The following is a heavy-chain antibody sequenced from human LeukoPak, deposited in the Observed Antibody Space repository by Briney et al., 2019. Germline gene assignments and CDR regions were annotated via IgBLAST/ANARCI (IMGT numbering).Heavy chain of an antibody. CDR1: GGSISNYY. D-gene: IGHD6-19*01. V-gene: IGHV4-4*07. CDR2: IYTSAST. Sequence: SETLSLTCTVSGGSISNYYWSWIRQPAGKGLEWIGHIYTSASTNYNPSLKSRVTMSVDTSKNQFSLELNSVTAADTAAYYCARVDTSGWHYFDDWGQGTLVTVSA. J-gene: IGHJ4*02. CDR3: ARVDTSGWHYFDD.